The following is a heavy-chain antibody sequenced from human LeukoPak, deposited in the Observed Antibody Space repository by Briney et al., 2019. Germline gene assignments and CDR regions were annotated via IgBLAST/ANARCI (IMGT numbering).Heavy chain of an antibody. J-gene: IGHJ4*02. CDR1: GFTFSSYG. V-gene: IGHV3-23*01. CDR3: AKDSRAPATAIN. D-gene: IGHD2-2*01. CDR2: ISGGGGST. Sequence: GRSLRLSCAASGFTFSSYGMSWVRQAPGKGLEWVSGISGGGGSTYYADSVKGRFTISRDNSKNTLYLQMNSLRAEDTAVYYCAKDSRAPATAINWGQGTLVTVSS.